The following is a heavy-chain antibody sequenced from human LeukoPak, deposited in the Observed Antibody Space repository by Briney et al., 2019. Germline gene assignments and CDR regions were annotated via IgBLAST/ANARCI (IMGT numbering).Heavy chain of an antibody. Sequence: ASVKVSCKASGYTFTGYGISWVRQAPGQGLEWMGWISAYNGNTNYAQKLQGRVTMTTDTSTTTAYMEVRSLRSDDTAVYYCVRDGHTAMVMFGYWGQGTLVTVSS. V-gene: IGHV1-18*01. CDR2: ISAYNGNT. D-gene: IGHD5-18*01. J-gene: IGHJ4*02. CDR1: GYTFTGYG. CDR3: VRDGHTAMVMFGY.